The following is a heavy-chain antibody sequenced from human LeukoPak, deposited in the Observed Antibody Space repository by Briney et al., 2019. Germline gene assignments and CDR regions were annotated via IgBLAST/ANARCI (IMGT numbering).Heavy chain of an antibody. Sequence: GGSLRLSCAASGFTFSSYGMHWVRQAPGKGLEWVAFIRYDGSNKYYADSVKGRFTISRDNSKNTLYLQMNSLRAEDTAVYYCAKDPHDILTGGYFDYWGQGTLVTVSS. CDR3: AKDPHDILTGGYFDY. CDR1: GFTFSSYG. V-gene: IGHV3-30*02. CDR2: IRYDGSNK. J-gene: IGHJ4*02. D-gene: IGHD3-9*01.